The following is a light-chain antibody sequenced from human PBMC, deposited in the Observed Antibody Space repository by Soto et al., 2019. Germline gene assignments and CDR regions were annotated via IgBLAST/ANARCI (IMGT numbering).Light chain of an antibody. CDR3: QQSSSNTRT. CDR1: QPISNY. CDR2: AAS. V-gene: IGKV1-39*01. J-gene: IGKJ2*02. Sequence: DIQMTQSPSSLSASVGDRVTITCRASQPISNYLNWYQHKPGKAPKVLIYAASNLHSGVPSRFSGSGSGTDFTLTISSLQPEDFATYYCQQSSSNTRTFGQGTRV.